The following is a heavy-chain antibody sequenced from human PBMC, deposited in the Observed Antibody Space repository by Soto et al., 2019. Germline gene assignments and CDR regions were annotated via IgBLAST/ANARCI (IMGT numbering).Heavy chain of an antibody. D-gene: IGHD2-21*02. CDR2: ISGSGGST. CDR3: VGYCGGDCYSGGLYAFDI. J-gene: IGHJ3*02. CDR1: GFTFSSYA. Sequence: GGSLRLSCAASGFTFSSYAMSWVRQAPGKGLEWVSAISGSGGSTYYADSVKGRFTISRDNSKNTLYLQMNSLRAEDTAVYYCVGYCGGDCYSGGLYAFDIWGQGTMVTVSS. V-gene: IGHV3-23*01.